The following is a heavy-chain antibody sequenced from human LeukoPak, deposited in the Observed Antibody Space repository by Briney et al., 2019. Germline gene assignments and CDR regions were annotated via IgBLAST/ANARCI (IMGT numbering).Heavy chain of an antibody. D-gene: IGHD3-22*01. V-gene: IGHV1-69*04. CDR1: GYTFTSYD. CDR2: IIPILGIA. Sequence: SVKVSCKASGYTFTSYDINWVRQAPGQGLEWMGRIIPILGIANSAQKFPGRVTITADKSTSTAYMELSSLRSEDTAVYYCASPGRDYYYDSSGYYYAGDAFDIWGQGTMVTVSS. J-gene: IGHJ3*02. CDR3: ASPGRDYYYDSSGYYYAGDAFDI.